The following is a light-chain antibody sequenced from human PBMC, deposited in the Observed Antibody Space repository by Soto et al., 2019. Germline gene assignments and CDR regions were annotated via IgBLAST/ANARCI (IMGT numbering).Light chain of an antibody. CDR3: QSSDTIMTVSGV. Sequence: QSVLTQPPSVSGAPGQSVIISCTGSTSNIGAGNDVHWYQQLPGTATKLLTYGNTNRPSGVPDRFSGSKSGTSASLAITGIQPADESDYYCQSSDTIMTVSGVVVGGTKLTVL. CDR1: TSNIGAGND. J-gene: IGLJ3*02. V-gene: IGLV1-40*01. CDR2: GNT.